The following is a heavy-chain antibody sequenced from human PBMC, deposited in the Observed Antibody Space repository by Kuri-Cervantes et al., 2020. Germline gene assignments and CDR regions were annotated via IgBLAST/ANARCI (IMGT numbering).Heavy chain of an antibody. CDR2: IYYSGSS. CDR1: GGSISSYY. D-gene: IGHD6-19*01. J-gene: IGHJ3*02. V-gene: IGHV4-59*01. CDR3: ARGVGSGWRKYAFDI. Sequence: SETLSLTCTVSGGSISSYYLSWIRQPPGKGLEWIGYIYYSGSSNYNPSLESRVIIFVDTSKNQFSLKLSSVTAADTAVFYCARGVGSGWRKYAFDIWGQGTMVTVSS.